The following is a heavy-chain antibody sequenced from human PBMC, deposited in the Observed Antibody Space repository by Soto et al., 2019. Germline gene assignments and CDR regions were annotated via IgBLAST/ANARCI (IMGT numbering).Heavy chain of an antibody. D-gene: IGHD2-15*01. CDR2: IKSKTDVGTT. CDR1: GFTFSNAW. CDR3: TTAYSAH. J-gene: IGHJ4*02. V-gene: IGHV3-15*01. Sequence: WGSRRLSCAASGFTFSNAWMSWVRQAPGKGLEWVGRIKSKTDVGTTDYAAPVKGRFTISRDDSKNTLYLQMNSLKTEDTAVYSCTTAYSAHWGQGTMVNVSA.